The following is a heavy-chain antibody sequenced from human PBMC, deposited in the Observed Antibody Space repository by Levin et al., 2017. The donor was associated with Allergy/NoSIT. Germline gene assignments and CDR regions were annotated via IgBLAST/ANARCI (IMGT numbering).Heavy chain of an antibody. V-gene: IGHV1-69*04. D-gene: IGHD5-12*01. CDR2: IIPILGIA. J-gene: IGHJ4*02. CDR3: ARGRRNVDIVATITMGPWDY. Sequence: SVKVSCKASGGTFSSYAISWVRQAPGQGLEWMGRIIPILGIANYAQKFQGRVTITADKSTSTAYMELSSLRSEDTAVYYCARGRRNVDIVATITMGPWDYWGQGTLVTVSS. CDR1: GGTFSSYA.